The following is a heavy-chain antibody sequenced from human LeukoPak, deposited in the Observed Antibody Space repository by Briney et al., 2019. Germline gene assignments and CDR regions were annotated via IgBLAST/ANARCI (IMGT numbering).Heavy chain of an antibody. J-gene: IGHJ4*02. CDR3: ARGKDYYDSSGYYSAFDY. D-gene: IGHD3-22*01. Sequence: SETLSLTCAVYGGSFSGYYRSWIRQPPGKGLEWIGEINHSGSTNYNPSLKSRVTISVDTSKNQFSLKLSSVTAADTAVYYCARGKDYYDSSGYYSAFDYWGQGTLVTVSS. V-gene: IGHV4-34*01. CDR2: INHSGST. CDR1: GGSFSGYY.